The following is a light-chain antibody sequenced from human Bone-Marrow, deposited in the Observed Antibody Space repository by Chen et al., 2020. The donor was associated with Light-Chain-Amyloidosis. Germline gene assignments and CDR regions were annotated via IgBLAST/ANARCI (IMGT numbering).Light chain of an antibody. Sequence: SYELPQPPSVSVSPVQTARLTCPGDDLPTKYAYWYQQKPGQAPVLVIHRETERPSGISERFSGSSSGTTATLTISGVQAEDEADYHCQSADSSGTYEVIFGGGTKLTVL. CDR2: RET. CDR1: DLPTKY. CDR3: QSADSSGTYEVI. V-gene: IGLV3-25*03. J-gene: IGLJ2*01.